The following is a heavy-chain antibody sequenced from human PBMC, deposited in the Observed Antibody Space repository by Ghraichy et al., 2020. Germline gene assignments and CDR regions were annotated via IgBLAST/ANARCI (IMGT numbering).Heavy chain of an antibody. Sequence: GGSLRLSCAASGFTFSSYSMNWVRQAPGKGLEWVSSISSSSSYIYYADSVKGRFTISRDNAKNSLYLQMNSLRAEDTAVYYCARDDLSTYGDDGGYYYGMDVWGQGTTVTVSS. CDR1: GFTFSSYS. J-gene: IGHJ6*02. D-gene: IGHD4-17*01. V-gene: IGHV3-21*01. CDR3: ARDDLSTYGDDGGYYYGMDV. CDR2: ISSSSSYI.